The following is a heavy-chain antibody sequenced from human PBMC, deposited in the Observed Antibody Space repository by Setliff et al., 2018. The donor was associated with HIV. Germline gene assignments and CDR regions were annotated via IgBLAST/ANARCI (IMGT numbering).Heavy chain of an antibody. CDR2: IKSKPDGGTT. J-gene: IGHJ4*02. CDR3: AKDKGQKYADY. V-gene: IGHV3-15*07. D-gene: IGHD3-10*01. CDR1: GFTFNKAW. Sequence: GGSLRLSCAASGFTFNKAWMNWVRQAPGKGLEWVGRIKSKPDGGTTDYAAPVKGRFTISIDDSKTTLYLQMNSLKTEDSAVYYCAKDKGQKYADYWGQGTMVTVSS.